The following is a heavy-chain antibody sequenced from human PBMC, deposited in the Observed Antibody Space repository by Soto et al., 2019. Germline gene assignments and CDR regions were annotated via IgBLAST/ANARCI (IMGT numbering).Heavy chain of an antibody. D-gene: IGHD1-20*01. CDR2: MSYSGSS. CDR1: GGSLSTYY. J-gene: IGHJ5*02. V-gene: IGHV4-59*01. Sequence: PSETPSLTCTVSGGSLSTYYWSWIRQPPGKGLEWIVYMSYSGSSNYNPSLKSRVNMSVDTSKDKVSLKLSSVTAADTAVYYCARTRITSTAPTFDTWGQGNMVTVSS. CDR3: ARTRITSTAPTFDT.